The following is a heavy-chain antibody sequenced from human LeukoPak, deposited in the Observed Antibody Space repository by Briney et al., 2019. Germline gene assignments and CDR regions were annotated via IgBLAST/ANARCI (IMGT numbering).Heavy chain of an antibody. Sequence: PGGSLRLSCAGSGFTFSTYSMNWVRQAPGKGLEWVSSITSSNNYIYYADSMKGRFTISRDNAKNSLYLQMNSLRAEDTAVYYCARDFLFGYYYGMDVWGQGTTVTVSS. D-gene: IGHD3-10*02. J-gene: IGHJ6*02. CDR2: ITSSNNYI. V-gene: IGHV3-21*01. CDR3: ARDFLFGYYYGMDV. CDR1: GFTFSTYS.